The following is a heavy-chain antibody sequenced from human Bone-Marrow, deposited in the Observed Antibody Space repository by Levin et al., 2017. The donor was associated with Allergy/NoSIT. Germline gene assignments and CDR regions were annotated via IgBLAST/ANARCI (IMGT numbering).Heavy chain of an antibody. CDR1: GFNFASYG. Sequence: ETLSLTCAASGFNFASYGMNWVRQAPGKGLEWVSSISGTGRHIYLADSLKGRFTISRDNAKNSLSLQMNNLRVEDTAVFYCEKDEGPFSSSFAFDCWGQGALVTVSS. J-gene: IGHJ4*02. D-gene: IGHD2-2*01. CDR3: EKDEGPFSSSFAFDC. CDR2: ISGTGRHI. V-gene: IGHV3-21*01.